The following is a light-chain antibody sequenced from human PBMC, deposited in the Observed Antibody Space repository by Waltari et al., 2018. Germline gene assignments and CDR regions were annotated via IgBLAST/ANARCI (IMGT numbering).Light chain of an antibody. CDR3: QQYNSYSALT. V-gene: IGKV1-5*03. Sequence: DIQMTQSPSTLSASVGDSVTITCRASPNIASWVAWYQHKPGKAPNLLIYKASTLESGVPSRFSGSGSGTVFTLTISSLRPDDFATYYCQQYNSYSALTFGGGTRVEIK. J-gene: IGKJ4*01. CDR1: PNIASW. CDR2: KAS.